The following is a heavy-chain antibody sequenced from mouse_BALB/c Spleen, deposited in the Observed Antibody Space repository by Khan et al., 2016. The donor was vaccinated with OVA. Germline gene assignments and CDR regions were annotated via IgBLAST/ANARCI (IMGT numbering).Heavy chain of an antibody. V-gene: IGHV3-2*02. D-gene: IGHD1-2*01. Sequence: EVQLQESGPGLVKPSQSLSLTCTVTGYSITSGYGWNWIRQFPGNKLEWMGYISYSCSTNYNPSLKSRISITRNTSKNQFFLQLNSVTTEDTATYDCARTARIKYWGQGTTLTVSS. CDR2: ISYSCST. CDR1: GYSITSGYG. CDR3: ARTARIKY. J-gene: IGHJ2*01.